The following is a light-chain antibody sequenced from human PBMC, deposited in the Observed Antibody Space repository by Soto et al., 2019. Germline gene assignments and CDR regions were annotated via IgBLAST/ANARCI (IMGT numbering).Light chain of an antibody. CDR1: LDITNY. CDR3: QQYDNLPYT. J-gene: IGKJ2*01. Sequence: DIQMTQSPSSLSASVGDRVTITCQASLDITNYLNWYQQKPGKAPKLLIYGASNLAAGVPYRFSGSRSGTDFTFTISSLQPEDIETYYCQQYDNLPYTFGQGTKLEIK. CDR2: GAS. V-gene: IGKV1-33*01.